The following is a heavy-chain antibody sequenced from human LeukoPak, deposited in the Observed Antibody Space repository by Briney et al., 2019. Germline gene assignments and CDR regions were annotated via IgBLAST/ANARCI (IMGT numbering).Heavy chain of an antibody. D-gene: IGHD3-9*01. CDR3: ARESDILTGYPFDY. Sequence: GRSLRLSCAASGFTVSRNYMNWVRQAPGKGLEWVSVIYSGGSTYYADSVKGRFTISRDDSKKTVYLQMNSLRAEGTAVYYCARESDILTGYPFDYWGQGTLVTVSS. J-gene: IGHJ4*02. CDR1: GFTVSRNY. V-gene: IGHV3-66*01. CDR2: IYSGGST.